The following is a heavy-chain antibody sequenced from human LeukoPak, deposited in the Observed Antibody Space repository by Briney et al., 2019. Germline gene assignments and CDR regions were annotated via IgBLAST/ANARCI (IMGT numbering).Heavy chain of an antibody. CDR3: ARNYYGSGSYIGDDY. Sequence: SVKVSCKASGGTFSSYAISWVRQAPGQGLEWMGGIIPIFGTANYAQKFQGRVTITADEPTSTAYMELSSLRSEDTAVYYCARNYYGSGSYIGDDYWGQGTLVTVSS. J-gene: IGHJ4*02. CDR2: IIPIFGTA. D-gene: IGHD3-10*01. CDR1: GGTFSSYA. V-gene: IGHV1-69*01.